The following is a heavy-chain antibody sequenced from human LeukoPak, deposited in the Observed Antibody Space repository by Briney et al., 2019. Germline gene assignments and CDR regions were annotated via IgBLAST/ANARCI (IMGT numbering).Heavy chain of an antibody. D-gene: IGHD3-22*01. CDR2: ISYDGSNK. J-gene: IGHJ6*02. Sequence: GRSLRLSCAASGFTFSSYGMHWVRQAPGKGLEWVAVISYDGSNKYYADSVKGRFTISRDNSKNTLYLQMNSLRAEDTAVYYCAKDSTYYYDSSGYYYEYYYCGMDVWGQGTTVTVSS. CDR1: GFTFSSYG. CDR3: AKDSTYYYDSSGYYYEYYYCGMDV. V-gene: IGHV3-30*18.